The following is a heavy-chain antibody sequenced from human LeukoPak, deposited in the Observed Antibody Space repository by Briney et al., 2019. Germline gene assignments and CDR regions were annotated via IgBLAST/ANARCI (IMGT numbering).Heavy chain of an antibody. V-gene: IGHV3-30*02. CDR3: AKDYSGYDYVLLYYFDY. CDR2: IRYDGSNK. CDR1: GFTFSSYG. J-gene: IGHJ4*02. D-gene: IGHD5-12*01. Sequence: PGGSLRLSCAASGFTFSSYGMHWVRQAPGKGLEWVAFIRYDGSNKYYADSVKGRFTISRDNSKNTLYLQMNSLRAEDTAVYYCAKDYSGYDYVLLYYFDYWGQGTLVTVSS.